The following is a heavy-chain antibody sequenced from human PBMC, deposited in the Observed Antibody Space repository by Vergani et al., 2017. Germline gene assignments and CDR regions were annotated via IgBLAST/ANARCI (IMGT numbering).Heavy chain of an antibody. CDR2: IYYSGST. V-gene: IGHV4-39*01. CDR3: ARQQRGNPLVPAADKFDY. CDR1: GGSISSSSYY. D-gene: IGHD2-2*01. J-gene: IGHJ4*02. Sequence: QLQLQESGPGLVKPSETLSLTCTVSGGSISSSSYYWGWIRQPPGKGLEWIGSIYYSGSTYYNPSLKSRVTISVDTSKNQFSLKLSSVTAADTAVYYCARQQRGNPLVPAADKFDYWGQGTLVTVSS.